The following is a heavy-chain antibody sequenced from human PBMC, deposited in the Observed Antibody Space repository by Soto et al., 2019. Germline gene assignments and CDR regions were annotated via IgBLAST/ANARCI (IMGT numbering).Heavy chain of an antibody. V-gene: IGHV3-23*01. Sequence: PGGSLRLSCAASGFTFSSYAMSWVRQAPGKGLEWVSAISGSGGSTYYADSVKGRFTISRDNSKNTLYLQMNSLRAEDTAVYYCAKADYGDYVGPDYYYYGMDVWGQGTTVTVSS. CDR1: GFTFSSYA. CDR3: AKADYGDYVGPDYYYYGMDV. J-gene: IGHJ6*02. CDR2: ISGSGGST. D-gene: IGHD4-17*01.